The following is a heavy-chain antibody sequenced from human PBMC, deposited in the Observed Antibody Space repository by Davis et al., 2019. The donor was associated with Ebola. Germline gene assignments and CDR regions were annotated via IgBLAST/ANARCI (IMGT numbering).Heavy chain of an antibody. V-gene: IGHV3-33*01. CDR2: IWYDGSKK. CDR1: GFTFSRFA. J-gene: IGHJ4*02. D-gene: IGHD1-26*01. CDR3: ARDPSGSESYQDY. Sequence: GESLKISCAASGFTFSRFALHWVRQTPGKGLEWVAVIWYDGSKKYYADSVKGRFTISRDDYKNTLYLQMNSLRVEDTAVYYCARDPSGSESYQDYWGQGTLVTVSS.